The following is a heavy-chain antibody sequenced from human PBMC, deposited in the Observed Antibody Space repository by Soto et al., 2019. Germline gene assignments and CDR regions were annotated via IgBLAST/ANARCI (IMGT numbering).Heavy chain of an antibody. V-gene: IGHV4-31*03. CDR1: GDSISSGEYY. CDR2: VHYSGST. CDR3: ARRPTGSGSSYFEN. D-gene: IGHD3-10*01. J-gene: IGHJ4*02. Sequence: QVHLQESGPGLVKPSETLSLTCSVSGDSISSGEYYWNWIRQHPVKGLEWLGFVHYSGSTFYNPSLESRVSISIATSQKRFVRKVTSATSADTDVYYCARRPTGSGSSYFENWGQGTLITVSS.